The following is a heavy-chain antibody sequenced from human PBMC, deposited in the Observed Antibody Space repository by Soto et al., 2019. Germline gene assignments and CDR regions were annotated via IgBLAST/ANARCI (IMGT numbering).Heavy chain of an antibody. CDR1: GGAIIAGSYL. CDR2: IYYSGST. Sequence: SETRSHTSTVPGGAIIAGSYLLSWISQHPGKGLEWIGYIYYSGSTYYNPSLKSRGTISVDTSKNQFSLKLSSVTAADTAVYYCADPPSGFWGQGILVTVYS. V-gene: IGHV4-31*03. J-gene: IGHJ4*02. CDR3: ADPPSGF. D-gene: IGHD6-25*01.